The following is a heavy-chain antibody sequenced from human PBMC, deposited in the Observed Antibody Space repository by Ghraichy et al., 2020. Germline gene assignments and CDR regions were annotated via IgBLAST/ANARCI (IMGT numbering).Heavy chain of an antibody. CDR1: GYTFTTYT. J-gene: IGHJ6*02. D-gene: IGHD3/OR15-3a*01. V-gene: IGHV1-3*01. CDR2: INAGNGNT. Sequence: ASVKVSCKASGYTFTTYTMHWVRQAPGQRLEWMGWINAGNGNTKYSQKFQGRVTITRDTSASTAYMELSSLRSEDTAVYYCARGPVFGTSFGMDVWGQGTTVTVSS. CDR3: ARGPVFGTSFGMDV.